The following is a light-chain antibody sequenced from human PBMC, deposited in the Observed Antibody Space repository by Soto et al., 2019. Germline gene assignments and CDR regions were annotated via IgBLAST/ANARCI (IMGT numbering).Light chain of an antibody. V-gene: IGKV1-5*03. CDR1: QSISNW. CDR3: QQYNRYFKS. J-gene: IGKJ1*01. CDR2: LAS. Sequence: DIQMTQSPSTLSASVGDRVTITCRASQSISNWLAWYQQKPGKAPKLLIYLASSLESGVPSRFSGSGSGTEFTLTISNLQPDDFATYYCQQYNRYFKSFGQGTMVDIK.